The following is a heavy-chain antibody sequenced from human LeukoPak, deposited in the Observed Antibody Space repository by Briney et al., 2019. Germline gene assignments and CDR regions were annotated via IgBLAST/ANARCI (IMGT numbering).Heavy chain of an antibody. CDR1: GGTFSSYA. D-gene: IGHD3-22*01. CDR2: IIPIFGTA. Sequence: ASVKVSCKASGGTFSSYAISWVRQAPGQGREWMGGIIPIFGTANYAQKFQGRVTITADTSTDTASMELSSLRSEDTAVYYCATHGGPYYDSRGVYAFDIWGQGTMVTVSS. V-gene: IGHV1-69*06. CDR3: ATHGGPYYDSRGVYAFDI. J-gene: IGHJ3*02.